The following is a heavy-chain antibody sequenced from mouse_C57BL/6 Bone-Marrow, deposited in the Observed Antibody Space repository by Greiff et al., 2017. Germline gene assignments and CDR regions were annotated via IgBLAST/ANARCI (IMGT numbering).Heavy chain of an antibody. CDR3: ARLTTVVATGYFDY. D-gene: IGHD1-1*01. CDR2: INPSTGGT. Sequence: EVQLQQSGPELVKPGASVKISCKASGYSFTGYYMHWVKQSSEKGLEWIGEINPSTGGTSYNQKFKGKATLTVDKSSSTAYMQLKSLTSEDSAVYYCARLTTVVATGYFDYWGQGTTLTVSS. V-gene: IGHV1-43*01. CDR1: GYSFTGYY. J-gene: IGHJ2*01.